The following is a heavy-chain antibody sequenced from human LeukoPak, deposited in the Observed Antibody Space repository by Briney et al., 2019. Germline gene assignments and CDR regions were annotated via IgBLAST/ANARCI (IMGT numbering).Heavy chain of an antibody. CDR2: IYYSGST. CDR3: ARVRLGGTDY. Sequence: SETLSLTCTVSGGSISSGDYYWSWVRQPPGKGLEWIGYIYYSGSTYYNPSLKSRVAISVDTSKNQFSLKLSSVTAADTAVYYCARVRLGGTDYWGQGTLVTVSS. V-gene: IGHV4-30-4*01. J-gene: IGHJ4*02. D-gene: IGHD1-26*01. CDR1: GGSISSGDYY.